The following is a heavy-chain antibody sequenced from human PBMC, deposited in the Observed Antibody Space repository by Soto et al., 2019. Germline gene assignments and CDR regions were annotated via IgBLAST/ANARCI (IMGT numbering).Heavy chain of an antibody. V-gene: IGHV4-34*02. J-gene: IGHJ4*02. D-gene: IGHD2-21*01. CDR2: VTHSGST. CDR3: ARGHIPVYGPVPDYFDS. Sequence: QVHLQQWGAGLLKPSETLSLTCGVYGGSLRGSYWSWIRQPPGKALEWLGKVTHSGSTTFNPSLKSRVSVSVDTSENQFSLKLTSVTAAETAVYYCARGHIPVYGPVPDYFDSWGQGTLVTVSS. CDR1: GGSLRGSY.